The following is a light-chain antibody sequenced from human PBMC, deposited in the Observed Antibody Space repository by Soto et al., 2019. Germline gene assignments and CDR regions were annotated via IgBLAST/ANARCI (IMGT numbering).Light chain of an antibody. J-gene: IGKJ4*01. CDR2: DVS. CDR3: QQCGSSPLT. Sequence: EIVLTQSPATLSLSPGERATRSCGASQTFGSTYLAWYQQKPGLAPRLLIYDVSSRATGIPDRFSGSGSGTDFTLTIRRLEPEDFAVYYCQQCGSSPLTFGGGTKVYIK. V-gene: IGKV3D-20*01. CDR1: QTFGSTY.